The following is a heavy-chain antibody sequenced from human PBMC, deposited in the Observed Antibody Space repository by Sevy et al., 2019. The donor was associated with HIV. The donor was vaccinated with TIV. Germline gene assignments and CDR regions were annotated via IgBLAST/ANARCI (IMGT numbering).Heavy chain of an antibody. CDR1: GGSISAYY. D-gene: IGHD5-12*01. CDR2: IYYTGST. Sequence: SETLSLTCTVSGGSISAYYWSWIRQPPGKGLEYLGYIYYTGSTNYNPSLKSRVTISVDTSKNQFSLKLSSVTAADTAMYYCAGAPPVRSGDDSLNWFDPWGQGTLVTVSS. J-gene: IGHJ5*02. V-gene: IGHV4-59*01. CDR3: AGAPPVRSGDDSLNWFDP.